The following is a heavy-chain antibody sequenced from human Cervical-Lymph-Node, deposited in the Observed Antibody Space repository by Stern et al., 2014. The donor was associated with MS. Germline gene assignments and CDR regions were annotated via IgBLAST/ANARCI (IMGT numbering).Heavy chain of an antibody. CDR2: IIPLFGTA. Sequence: VQLVESGAEVKKPGSSVRVSCKASGGTFSSYAISWVRQAPGQGLEWMGGIIPLFGTANYAQKFQGRVTITADGSTSTAYMEVSSLRSEDTAVYYCASSVGELTPEAVWGQGTTVTVFS. V-gene: IGHV1-69*01. CDR3: ASSVGELTPEAV. J-gene: IGHJ6*02. D-gene: IGHD3-10*01. CDR1: GGTFSSYA.